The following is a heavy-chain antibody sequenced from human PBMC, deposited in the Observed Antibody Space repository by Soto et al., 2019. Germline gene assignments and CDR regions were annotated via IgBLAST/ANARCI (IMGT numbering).Heavy chain of an antibody. V-gene: IGHV3-23*01. D-gene: IGHD2-21*02. CDR3: AKGTALAPHHDAFHI. CDR1: GFAFSNFA. CDR2: ISGSGGYT. Sequence: EVQLLESGGGSVQPGGSLRLSCAASGFAFSNFAMTWVRQAPGKGLEWVSTISGSGGYTYYGDSVKGRFTISRDESKNTLYLQMNSLTSQDTAVYYCAKGTALAPHHDAFHIWGQGTMVTVSS. J-gene: IGHJ3*02.